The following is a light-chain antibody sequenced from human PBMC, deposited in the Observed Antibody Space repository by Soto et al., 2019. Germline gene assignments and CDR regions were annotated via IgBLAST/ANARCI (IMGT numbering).Light chain of an antibody. J-gene: IGKJ1*01. Sequence: EIVLTQSPGTLSLSPGERATLSCRASQSVSSSYLAWYQQKPGQAPRLLIYDTSSRATGIPDRSSGSGSGTDFTLAISRLEPEAFAVYYCQQCGSAPSFGQGTKVELK. CDR3: QQCGSAPS. CDR2: DTS. V-gene: IGKV3-20*01. CDR1: QSVSSSY.